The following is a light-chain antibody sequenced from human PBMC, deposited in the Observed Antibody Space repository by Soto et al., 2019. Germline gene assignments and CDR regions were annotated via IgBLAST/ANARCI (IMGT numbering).Light chain of an antibody. CDR2: GAS. Sequence: IVLTQSPGTLSLYPGDRATLSCRASQSVSSSYLAGYQQKPGQPPRHLIYGASSKATGIPDRFSGSGSGTDFTLSISRLEPEDSAMYYCQHYGSSLMYTFGQGTKLEIK. V-gene: IGKV3-20*01. CDR3: QHYGSSLMYT. CDR1: QSVSSSY. J-gene: IGKJ2*01.